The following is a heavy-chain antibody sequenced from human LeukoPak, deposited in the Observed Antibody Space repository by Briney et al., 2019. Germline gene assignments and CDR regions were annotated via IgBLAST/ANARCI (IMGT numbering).Heavy chain of an antibody. V-gene: IGHV3-23*01. CDR1: GFTFSSYA. CDR3: ATAAAAGGFDY. J-gene: IGHJ4*02. Sequence: GGSLKLSCAASGFTFSSYAMSWIRQAPGKGLEWVSAISGSGGSTYYADSVKGRFTISRDNSKNTLYLQMNSLRAEDTAVYYCATAAAAGGFDYWGQGTLVTVSS. D-gene: IGHD6-13*01. CDR2: ISGSGGST.